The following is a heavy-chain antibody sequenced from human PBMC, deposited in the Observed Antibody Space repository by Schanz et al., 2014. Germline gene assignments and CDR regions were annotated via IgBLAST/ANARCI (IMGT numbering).Heavy chain of an antibody. Sequence: QVQLVQSGAEVKKPGSSVKVSCKASGGTFRSYTVSWLRQAPGQGLEWMGRITPTRGKVDYAQKFQGRVTITADISTSTAYMELISMTSEDTAVYYCARDPQYYYGSGRDYWGQGTLVTVST. CDR3: ARDPQYYYGSGRDY. J-gene: IGHJ4*02. D-gene: IGHD3-10*01. V-gene: IGHV1-69*08. CDR2: ITPTRGKV. CDR1: GGTFRSYT.